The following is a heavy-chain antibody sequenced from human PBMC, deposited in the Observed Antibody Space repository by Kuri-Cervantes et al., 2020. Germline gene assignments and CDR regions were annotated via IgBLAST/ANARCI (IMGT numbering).Heavy chain of an antibody. J-gene: IGHJ5*02. Sequence: GGSLRLSCVASAFTFSDYYMNWIRQAPGKGLEWVSVIYSGGTTYYADSVKGRFTISRDNSKSTLYLQMNSLRAEDTAVYYCARGPTEGWFDPWGQGALVTVSS. CDR1: AFTFSDYY. CDR3: ARGPTEGWFDP. D-gene: IGHD1-1*01. CDR2: IYSGGTT. V-gene: IGHV3-53*01.